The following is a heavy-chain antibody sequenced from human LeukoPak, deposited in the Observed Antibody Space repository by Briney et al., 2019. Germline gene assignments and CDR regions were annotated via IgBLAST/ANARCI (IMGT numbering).Heavy chain of an antibody. CDR1: GGSISSYY. CDR3: ARTVCSSTSCWFDY. J-gene: IGHJ4*02. CDR2: IYYSGST. Sequence: SETLSLTCTVSGGSISSYYWSWIRQPPWKGLEWIGYIYYSGSTNYNPSLKSRVTISVDTSKNQFSLKLSSVTAADTAVYYCARTVCSSTSCWFDYWGQGTLVTVSS. D-gene: IGHD2-2*01. V-gene: IGHV4-59*01.